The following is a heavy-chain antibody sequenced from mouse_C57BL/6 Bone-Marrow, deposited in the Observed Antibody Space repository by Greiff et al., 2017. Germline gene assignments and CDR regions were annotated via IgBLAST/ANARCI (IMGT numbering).Heavy chain of an antibody. Sequence: VQLQQSGAELVRPGASVKLSCTASGFNIKDDYMHWVKQRPEQGLEWIGRIDPANGNTKYAPKFQGKATITADTSSNTAYLQLSSLTSEDTAIYYCASYGWKFAYWGQGTLVTVSA. D-gene: IGHD2-2*01. CDR3: ASYGWKFAY. V-gene: IGHV14-3*01. J-gene: IGHJ3*01. CDR2: IDPANGNT. CDR1: GFNIKDDY.